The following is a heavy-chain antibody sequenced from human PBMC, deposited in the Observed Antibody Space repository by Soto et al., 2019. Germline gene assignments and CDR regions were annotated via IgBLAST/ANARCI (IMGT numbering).Heavy chain of an antibody. V-gene: IGHV4-31*03. D-gene: IGHD5-12*01. J-gene: IGHJ4*01. CDR1: GGSISSGGYY. Sequence: PSETLSLTCSVSGGSISSGGYYWSWIRQLPGKGLEWIGYIYFSGSSYYNPSLKRRLTISLDTSKNHFSLRLDSLTAADTAVYYCAWIKSAYHKIISYSFDYLGRGTLVTVSS. CDR2: IYFSGSS. CDR3: AWIKSAYHKIISYSFDY.